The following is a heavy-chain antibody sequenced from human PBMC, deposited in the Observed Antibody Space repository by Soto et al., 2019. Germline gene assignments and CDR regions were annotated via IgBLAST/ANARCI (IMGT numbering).Heavy chain of an antibody. CDR2: INAGNGNT. V-gene: IGHV1-3*01. CDR3: AREYCSGGSCYSGQGNWFEP. CDR1: GYTFTSYA. Sequence: QVQLVQSGAEVKKPGASVKVSCKASGYTFTSYAMHWVRQAPGQRLEWMGWINAGNGNTKYSQKFQGRVTITRDTSASTAYMELSSLRSEDTAVYYCAREYCSGGSCYSGQGNWFEPWGQGTLVTVSS. D-gene: IGHD2-15*01. J-gene: IGHJ5*02.